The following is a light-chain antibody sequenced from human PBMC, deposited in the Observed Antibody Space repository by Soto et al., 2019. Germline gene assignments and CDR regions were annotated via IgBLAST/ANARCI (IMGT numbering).Light chain of an antibody. J-gene: IGKJ1*01. Sequence: DIQMTQSPSTLSASVGDRVTITCRASQSISVWLAWYQQKAGKAPNLLIYKASRLESGVPSRFSGSGSETEFTLTISGLQPGDSATYYCQQYNSYSPTCGQGPRWIS. CDR2: KAS. CDR1: QSISVW. CDR3: QQYNSYSPT. V-gene: IGKV1-5*03.